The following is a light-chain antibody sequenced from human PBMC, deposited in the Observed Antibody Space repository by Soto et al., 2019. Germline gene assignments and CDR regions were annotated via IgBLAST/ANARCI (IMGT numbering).Light chain of an antibody. CDR2: GAS. V-gene: IGKV3-20*01. CDR1: QSISRY. CDR3: QQYGSSPPT. J-gene: IGKJ1*01. Sequence: IVLTQSPGTLSLSPGERTTLSCRASQSISRYLAWYQQKPGQGPRLLIYGASSRATGTPDRFSGSGSGTDFTLTINSLEPEDFALYYCQQYGSSPPTFGQGTKVDNK.